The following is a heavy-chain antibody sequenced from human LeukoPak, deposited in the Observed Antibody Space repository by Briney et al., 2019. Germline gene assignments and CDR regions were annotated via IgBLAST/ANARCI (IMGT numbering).Heavy chain of an antibody. CDR2: ISSSGSTI. J-gene: IGHJ3*02. Sequence: GGSLRLSCAASGFTFSDYYMSWIRQAPGKGLEWVSYISSSGSTIYYADSVKGRFTISRDNAKNSLYLQMNSLRAEDTAVYYCARVSGSYGDPRAAFGIWGQGTMVTVSS. CDR3: ARVSGSYGDPRAAFGI. D-gene: IGHD4-17*01. V-gene: IGHV3-11*04. CDR1: GFTFSDYY.